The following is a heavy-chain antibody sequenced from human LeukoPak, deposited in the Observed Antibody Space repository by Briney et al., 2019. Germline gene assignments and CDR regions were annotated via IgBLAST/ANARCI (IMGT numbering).Heavy chain of an antibody. V-gene: IGHV4-4*07. CDR2: IYTSGSA. D-gene: IGHD2-2*01. CDR1: GGSISSYY. Sequence: SETLSLTCTVSGGSISSYYWTWIRQPAGKGLEWIGRIYTSGSANYNPSLKSRVTMSVDTSKNQVSLRLSSVTAADTALYYCARHRSPSSLSFFDIWGQGMLVIVSS. CDR3: ARHRSPSSLSFFDI. J-gene: IGHJ4*02.